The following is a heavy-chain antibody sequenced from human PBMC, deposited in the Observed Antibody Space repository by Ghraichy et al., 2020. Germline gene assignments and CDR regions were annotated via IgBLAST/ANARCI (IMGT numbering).Heavy chain of an antibody. V-gene: IGHV4-59*01. J-gene: IGHJ4*02. CDR3: ARMSALRFDD. D-gene: IGHD3-16*01. Sequence: SETLSLTCTVSGGSISSDYWSWIRQPPGKGLEWIGYITHRGGTSYNPSLNSRVTISVATSKNLFSLNLSSVTAADTAVYFCARMSALRFDDGGQGTLVTASS. CDR2: ITHRGGT. CDR1: GGSISSDY.